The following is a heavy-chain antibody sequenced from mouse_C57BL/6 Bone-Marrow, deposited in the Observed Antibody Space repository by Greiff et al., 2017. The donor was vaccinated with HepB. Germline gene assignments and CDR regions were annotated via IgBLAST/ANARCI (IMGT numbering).Heavy chain of an antibody. CDR3: ARVRLREDWYFDV. J-gene: IGHJ1*03. CDR2: IYPGDGDT. D-gene: IGHD2-2*01. Sequence: VKLQESGAELVKPGASVKISCKASGYAFSSYWMNWVKQRPGKGLEWIGQIYPGDGDTNYNGKFKGKATLTADKSSSTAYMQLSSLTSEDSAVYFCARVRLREDWYFDVWGTGTTVTVSS. V-gene: IGHV1-80*01. CDR1: GYAFSSYW.